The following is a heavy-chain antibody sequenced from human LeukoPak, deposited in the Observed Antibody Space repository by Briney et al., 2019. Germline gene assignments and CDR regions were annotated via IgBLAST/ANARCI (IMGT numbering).Heavy chain of an antibody. V-gene: IGHV1-2*02. J-gene: IGHJ6*02. CDR2: INHKSGGT. D-gene: IGHD3-16*01. CDR3: ARDDYDYVWGRYGMDV. CDR1: GYTFTGYY. Sequence: ASVKASCKASGYTFTGYYMHWVRQAPGQGLEGMGWINHKSGGTNYAQKFQGRVTMTRDTSISTAYMELSRLRSDDTAVYYCARDDYDYVWGRYGMDVWGQGTTVTVSS.